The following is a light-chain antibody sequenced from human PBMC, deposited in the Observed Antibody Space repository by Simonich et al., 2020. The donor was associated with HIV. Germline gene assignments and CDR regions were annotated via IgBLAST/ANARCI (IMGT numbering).Light chain of an antibody. CDR1: QSISNS. Sequence: EIVLTQSPATLSLSPGERATLSCRASQSISNSLAWYRQKPGQAPRLLIYDASNRATGIPARFSGSGSGTDFTLAISSMQSEDFAVYYCQQYNNWPSPFTFGPGTKVDIK. J-gene: IGKJ3*01. CDR2: DAS. CDR3: QQYNNWPSPFT. V-gene: IGKV3-11*01.